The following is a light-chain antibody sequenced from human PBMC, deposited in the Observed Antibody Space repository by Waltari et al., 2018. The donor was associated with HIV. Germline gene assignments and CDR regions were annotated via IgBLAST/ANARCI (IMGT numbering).Light chain of an antibody. CDR3: HQYETSPLT. CDR2: GTS. V-gene: IGKV3-20*01. J-gene: IGKJ4*01. Sequence: EVVLTQSPGTLSLSPGERATLSCRASQRLNSNYLAWYQQKPGQAPRTLIYGTSTRATGIPDRFSGRGSGTDFALTISRLEPEDFAVYFCHQYETSPLTFGAGTRVEV. CDR1: QRLNSNY.